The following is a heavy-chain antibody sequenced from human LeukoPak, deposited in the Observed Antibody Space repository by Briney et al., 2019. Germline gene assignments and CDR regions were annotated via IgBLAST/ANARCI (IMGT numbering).Heavy chain of an antibody. CDR3: AKEPFDY. J-gene: IGHJ4*02. CDR2: ISYGGSNK. V-gene: IGHV3-30*18. CDR1: GFTFSSYG. Sequence: PGGSLRLSCAASGFTFSSYGMHWVRQAPGKGLEGVAVISYGGSNKYYADSVKGRFTLSRDNSKNTLYLQMNSLRAEDTAVYYCAKEPFDYWGQGTLVTVSS.